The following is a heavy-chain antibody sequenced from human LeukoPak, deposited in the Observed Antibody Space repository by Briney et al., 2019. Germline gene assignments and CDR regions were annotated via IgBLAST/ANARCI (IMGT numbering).Heavy chain of an antibody. CDR2: IWYDGSIQ. D-gene: IGHD2-15*01. Sequence: PGGSLRLSCAASGFTFSSYGMHWVRQAPGKGLEWVAAIWYDGSIQYYADSVKGRFTISRDNSKNKLYLQMDSLRAEDKAVYYCARAGHCSGGSCYGSDYWGQGTLVSVSP. CDR3: ARAGHCSGGSCYGSDY. J-gene: IGHJ4*02. CDR1: GFTFSSYG. V-gene: IGHV3-33*01.